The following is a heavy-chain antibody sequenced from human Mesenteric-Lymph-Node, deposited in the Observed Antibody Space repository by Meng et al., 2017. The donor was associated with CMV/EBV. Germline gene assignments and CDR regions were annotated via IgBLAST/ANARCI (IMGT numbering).Heavy chain of an antibody. J-gene: IGHJ4*02. D-gene: IGHD4-11*01. CDR3: ARHSNYALPLD. CDR1: GFTFSSYW. CDR2: INSDGSST. V-gene: IGHV3-74*01. Sequence: GESLKISCAASGFTFSSYWMHWVRQAPGKGLVWVSRINSDGSSTSYADSVKGRFTISRDNAKNTLYLQMNSLRAEDTAVYYCARHSNYALPLDWGQGTLVTVSS.